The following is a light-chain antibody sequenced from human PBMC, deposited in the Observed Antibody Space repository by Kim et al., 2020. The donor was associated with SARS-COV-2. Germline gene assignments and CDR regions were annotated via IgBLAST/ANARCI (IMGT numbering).Light chain of an antibody. V-gene: IGLV2-18*02. J-gene: IGLJ1*01. CDR3: SSYTTSSTYV. CDR2: DVS. Sequence: QSALTQPPSVAGSPGQSVTISCTGTSSDVGYYNRVSWYQQSPGTAPKVIIYDVSNRPSGVPDRFSGSKSGNTASLIISGLRAEDETDYYCSSYTTSSTYVFGTGTKVTVL. CDR1: SSDVGYYNR.